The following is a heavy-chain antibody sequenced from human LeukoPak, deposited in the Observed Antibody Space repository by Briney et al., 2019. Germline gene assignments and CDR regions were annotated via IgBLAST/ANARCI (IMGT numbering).Heavy chain of an antibody. Sequence: SVKLSCKPSGYTFTSYGISWVRQAPGQGLEWMGWISAYNGNTNYARKLQGRVTMTTDTSTSTAYMELRSLTSDDTAVYYCAREVGYSNALDYWGQGTLVTVSS. CDR1: GYTFTSYG. J-gene: IGHJ4*02. CDR3: AREVGYSNALDY. D-gene: IGHD4-11*01. V-gene: IGHV1-18*01. CDR2: ISAYNGNT.